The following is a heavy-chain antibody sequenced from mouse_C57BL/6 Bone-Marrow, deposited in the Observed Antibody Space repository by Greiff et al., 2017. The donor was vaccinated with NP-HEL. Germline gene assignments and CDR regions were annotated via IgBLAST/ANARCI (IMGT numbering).Heavy chain of an antibody. Sequence: QVQLQQSGAELVRPGTSAKMSCKASGYTFTNYWIGWAKQRPGHGLEWIGDIYPGGGYTNYNEKFKGKATLTADKSSSTAYMQFSSLTSEDSAIYYCARRVDHYYAMDYWGQGTSVTVSS. CDR1: GYTFTNYW. CDR2: IYPGGGYT. CDR3: ARRVDHYYAMDY. V-gene: IGHV1-63*01. J-gene: IGHJ4*01.